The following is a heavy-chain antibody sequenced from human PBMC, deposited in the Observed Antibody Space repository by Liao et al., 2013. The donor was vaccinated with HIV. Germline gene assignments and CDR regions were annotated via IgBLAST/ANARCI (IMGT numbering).Heavy chain of an antibody. V-gene: IGHV4-39*02. D-gene: IGHD2-8*01. CDR3: ARGDRYCSNGVCLD. CDR1: GGSISSNSYYY. J-gene: IGHJ4*02. Sequence: QLQLQESGPGLVKPSETLSLTCTVSGGSISSNSYYYWGWIRQPPGKGLEWIGSIYYGGSTYHNPSLKSRVTISIDTSKNHFSLKLSSVTAADTAVYYCARGDRYCSNGVCLDWGQGTLVTVSS. CDR2: IYYGGST.